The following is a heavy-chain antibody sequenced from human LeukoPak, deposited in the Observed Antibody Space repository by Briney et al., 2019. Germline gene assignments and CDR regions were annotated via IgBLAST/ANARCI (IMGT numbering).Heavy chain of an antibody. J-gene: IGHJ4*02. CDR3: ARGGWYYFDY. Sequence: GGSLRLSCAASGFTFSSHWMSWVRPAPGKGLEWVACIKQDGSDIYYVDSVKGRFTISRDNAKNSLDLQMNSPRAEDTAVYYCARGGWYYFDYWGQGTLVTVPS. CDR1: GFTFSSHW. V-gene: IGHV3-7*04. D-gene: IGHD3-22*01. CDR2: IKQDGSDI.